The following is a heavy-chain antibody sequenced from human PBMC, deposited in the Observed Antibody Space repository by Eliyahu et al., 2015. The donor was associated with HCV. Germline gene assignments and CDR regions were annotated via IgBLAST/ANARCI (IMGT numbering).Heavy chain of an antibody. Sequence: EVQLLESGGGLVQPGGSLRLSCAASGFTFNNYAMGWVRQAPGKGLGWVSTISGSGDITYYADSVKGRFTISRDNSKNTLYLQMNSLRAEDTAVYYCAGKWYWGQGTLVTVSS. J-gene: IGHJ4*02. CDR1: GFTFNNYA. CDR2: ISGSGDIT. CDR3: AGKWY. D-gene: IGHD1-26*01. V-gene: IGHV3-23*01.